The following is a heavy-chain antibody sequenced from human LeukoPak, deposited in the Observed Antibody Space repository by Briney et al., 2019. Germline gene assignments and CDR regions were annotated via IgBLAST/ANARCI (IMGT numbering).Heavy chain of an antibody. CDR1: GFTFSNAW. J-gene: IGHJ1*01. V-gene: IGHV3-15*01. Sequence: PGGSLRLSCGASGFTFSNAWMNWVRQAPGKGLEWGARIKSEIGGGTTDYAAPVKGRFTISRDDSKSTLYLQMNSLNIEDTAMYYCSTGGVNWNYVGFWGQGTLVTVSS. CDR3: STGGVNWNYVGF. D-gene: IGHD1-7*01. CDR2: IKSEIGGGTT.